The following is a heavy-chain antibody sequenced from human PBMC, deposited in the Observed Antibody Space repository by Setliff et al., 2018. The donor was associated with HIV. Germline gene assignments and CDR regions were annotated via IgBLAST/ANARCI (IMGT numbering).Heavy chain of an antibody. D-gene: IGHD2-2*02. CDR2: ISSSSSTI. J-gene: IGHJ4*02. Sequence: PGGSLRLSCAASGFTFSSYSMNRVRKAPGKGLEWVSYISSSSSTIYYADSVKGRFTISRDNAKNSLYLQMNSLRAEDTAVYYCARDAQFIVVVPAAIEYYFDYWGQGTLVTVSS. CDR3: ARDAQFIVVVPAAIEYYFDY. V-gene: IGHV3-48*01. CDR1: GFTFSSYS.